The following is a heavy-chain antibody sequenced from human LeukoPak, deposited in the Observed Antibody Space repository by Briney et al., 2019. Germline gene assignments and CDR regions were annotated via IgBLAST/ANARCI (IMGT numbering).Heavy chain of an antibody. CDR2: ISAYNGNT. D-gene: IGHD4-17*01. Sequence: ASVKVSCKASGYTFTSYGISWVRQAPGQGLEWMGWISAYNGNTNYAQKLQGRVTMTTDTSTSTAYMELRSLRSDDTAVYYCARADYGDCLYYFDYWGQGTLVTVSS. J-gene: IGHJ4*02. V-gene: IGHV1-18*01. CDR3: ARADYGDCLYYFDY. CDR1: GYTFTSYG.